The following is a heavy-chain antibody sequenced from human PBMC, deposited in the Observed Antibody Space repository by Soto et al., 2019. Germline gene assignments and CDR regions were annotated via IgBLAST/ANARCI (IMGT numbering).Heavy chain of an antibody. D-gene: IGHD1-26*01. CDR3: ARGSGSYSPFDY. CDR2: IYYSGST. J-gene: IGHJ4*02. V-gene: IGHV4-59*01. CDR1: GGSISSYY. Sequence: PSETLSLTCTVSGGSISSYYWSWIRQPPGKGLEWIGYIYYSGSTNYNPSLKSRVTISVDTSKNQFSLKLSSVTAADTAVYYCARGSGSYSPFDYWGQGTLVTSPQ.